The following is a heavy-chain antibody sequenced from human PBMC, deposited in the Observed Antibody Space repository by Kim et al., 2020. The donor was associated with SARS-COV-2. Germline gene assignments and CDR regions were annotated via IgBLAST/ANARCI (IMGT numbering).Heavy chain of an antibody. V-gene: IGHV4-34*01. CDR1: GGSFSGYY. J-gene: IGHJ6*02. CDR2: INHSGST. Sequence: SETLSLTCAVYGGSFSGYYWSWIRQPPGKGLEWIGEINHSGSTNYNPSLKSRVTISVDTSKNQFSLKLSSVTAADTAVYYCALGNAGAATVVTPGVHYYYYGMDVWGQGTTVTVSS. D-gene: IGHD6-25*01. CDR3: ALGNAGAATVVTPGVHYYYYGMDV.